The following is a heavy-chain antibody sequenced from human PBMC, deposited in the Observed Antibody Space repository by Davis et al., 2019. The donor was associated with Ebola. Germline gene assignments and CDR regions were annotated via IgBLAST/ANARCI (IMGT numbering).Heavy chain of an antibody. D-gene: IGHD3-16*01. CDR2: INHSGST. Sequence: MPSETLSLTCAVYGWSFSYYYWSWIRQPPGKGLEWIGEINHSGSTNYNASLKSRVTISVDTSKNQVSLKLSPVTAADTAVYYCARVGSYVWFDPWGQGTLVTVSS. V-gene: IGHV4-34*01. CDR1: GWSFSYYY. J-gene: IGHJ5*02. CDR3: ARVGSYVWFDP.